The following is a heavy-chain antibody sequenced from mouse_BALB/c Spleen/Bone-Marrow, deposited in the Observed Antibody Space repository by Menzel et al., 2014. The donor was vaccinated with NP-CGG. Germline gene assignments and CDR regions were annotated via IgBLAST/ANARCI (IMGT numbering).Heavy chain of an antibody. CDR3: ARWAIADALDY. J-gene: IGHJ4*01. CDR1: GYTFSGYW. Sequence: VQVVESGAELVRPGSSVKISCKASGYTFSGYWMNWVKQRPGQGLEWIGQIYPGDGDTNYNENFRGKATLTADKSSSTAYMQLSSLTSEDSAVYSCARWAIADALDYWGRGTSVTVSS. CDR2: IYPGDGDT. V-gene: IGHV1-80*01.